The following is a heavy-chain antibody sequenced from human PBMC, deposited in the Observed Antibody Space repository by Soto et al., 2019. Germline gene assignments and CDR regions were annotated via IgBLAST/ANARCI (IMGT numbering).Heavy chain of an antibody. V-gene: IGHV1-18*01. CDR3: ARARAGGYGYTTLDY. D-gene: IGHD5-18*01. Sequence: QVQLVQSGAEVKKPGASVRVSCKASGYTFTHFGVSWVRQAPGQGLEWMGWINAYNANTNYEQKFQGRVTMTTDTSTSTAYMDLRGLRSDDTAVYYCARARAGGYGYTTLDYWGQGTLVTVSS. CDR2: INAYNANT. CDR1: GYTFTHFG. J-gene: IGHJ4*02.